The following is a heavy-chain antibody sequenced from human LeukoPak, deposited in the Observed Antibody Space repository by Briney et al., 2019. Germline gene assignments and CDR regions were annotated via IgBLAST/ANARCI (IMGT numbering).Heavy chain of an antibody. CDR1: GGTFSSYA. J-gene: IGHJ6*03. V-gene: IGHV1-69*05. Sequence: GASVKVSCKASGGTFSSYAISWVRQAPGQGLEWMGGIIPIFGTANYAQKFQGRVTITTDESTSTAYMELSSLRSEDTAVYYCARQSPGNDFWRDSYYYYYMDVWGKGTTVTVSS. CDR3: ARQSPGNDFWRDSYYYYYMDV. CDR2: IIPIFGTA. D-gene: IGHD3-3*01.